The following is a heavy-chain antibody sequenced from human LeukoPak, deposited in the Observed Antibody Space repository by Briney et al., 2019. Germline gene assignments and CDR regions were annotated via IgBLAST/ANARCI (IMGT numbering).Heavy chain of an antibody. CDR1: GFTFSSYA. CDR3: AKDEGGFTIIAHSDF. J-gene: IGHJ4*02. CDR2: ISGSGGST. V-gene: IGHV3-23*01. D-gene: IGHD3-22*01. Sequence: GGSLRLSCAASGFTFSSYAMSWVRQAPGKGLEWVSAISGSGGSTYYADSVKGRFTISRDNSKNTLYLQMDSLRAEDTAMYYCAKDEGGFTIIAHSDFWGQGTLVTVSS.